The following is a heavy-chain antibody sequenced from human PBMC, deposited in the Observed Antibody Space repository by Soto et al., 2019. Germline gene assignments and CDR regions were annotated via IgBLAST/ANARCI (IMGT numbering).Heavy chain of an antibody. V-gene: IGHV3-21*01. Sequence: EVQLVESGGGLVKPGGSLRLSCAASGFTFSSYSMNWVRQAPGKGLEWVSSISSSSSYIYYPDSVKGRFTISRDNAKNSLYLQMNSLRAEDTAVYYCARGLGNKYYGMDVWGQGTTVTVSS. CDR3: ARGLGNKYYGMDV. J-gene: IGHJ6*02. CDR2: ISSSSSYI. CDR1: GFTFSSYS.